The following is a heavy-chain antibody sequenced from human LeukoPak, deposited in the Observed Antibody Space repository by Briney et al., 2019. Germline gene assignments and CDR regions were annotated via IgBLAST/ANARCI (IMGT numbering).Heavy chain of an antibody. CDR2: ISSSSSYI. CDR3: AREGAFDY. J-gene: IGHJ4*02. V-gene: IGHV3-21*01. Sequence: GGSLRLSCAASGFTFGTYAMSWVRQAPGKGLEWVSSISSSSSYIYYADSVKGRFTISRDNAKNSLYLQMNSLRAEDTAVYYCAREGAFDYWGQGTLVAVSS. CDR1: GFTFGTYA. D-gene: IGHD1-26*01.